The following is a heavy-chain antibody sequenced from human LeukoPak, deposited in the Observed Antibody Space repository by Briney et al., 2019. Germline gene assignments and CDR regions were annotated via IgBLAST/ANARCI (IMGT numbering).Heavy chain of an antibody. J-gene: IGHJ6*02. V-gene: IGHV1-2*02. Sequence: ASVKVSCKASGYTFTGYYMHWVRQAPGQGLEWMGWINPNSGGTNYAQKFQGRVTMTRDTSISTAYMELSRLRSDDTAVYYCAKDQGGGSYNTYYYYYGMDVWGQGTTVTVSS. CDR2: INPNSGGT. CDR1: GYTFTGYY. CDR3: AKDQGGGSYNTYYYYYGMDV. D-gene: IGHD1-26*01.